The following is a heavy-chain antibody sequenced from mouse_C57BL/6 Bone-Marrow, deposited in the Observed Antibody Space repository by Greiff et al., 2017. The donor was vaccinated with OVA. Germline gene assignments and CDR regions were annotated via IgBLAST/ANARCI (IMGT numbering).Heavy chain of an antibody. Sequence: QVQLQQPGAELEKPGASVKLSCKASGYTFTSYWMQWVKQRPGQGLEWIGEIDPSDSYTNYNQKFKGKATLTVDTSSSTAYMQLSSLTSEDSAVYYCARTGTEFAYWGQGTLVTVSA. CDR1: GYTFTSYW. CDR2: IDPSDSYT. D-gene: IGHD4-1*01. CDR3: ARTGTEFAY. V-gene: IGHV1-50*01. J-gene: IGHJ3*01.